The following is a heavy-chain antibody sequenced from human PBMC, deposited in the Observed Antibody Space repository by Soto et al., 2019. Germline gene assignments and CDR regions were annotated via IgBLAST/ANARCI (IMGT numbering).Heavy chain of an antibody. CDR3: ARLVQLLQGRWFDP. CDR2: IYYSGGT. CDR1: GGSISSSSYY. Sequence: PSETLSLTCTVSGGSISSSSYYWGWIRQPPGKGLEWIGSIYYSGGTYYNPSLKSRVTISVDTSKNQFSLKLSSVTAADTAVYYCARLVQLLQGRWFDPWGQGTLVTVSS. D-gene: IGHD2-15*01. J-gene: IGHJ5*02. V-gene: IGHV4-39*07.